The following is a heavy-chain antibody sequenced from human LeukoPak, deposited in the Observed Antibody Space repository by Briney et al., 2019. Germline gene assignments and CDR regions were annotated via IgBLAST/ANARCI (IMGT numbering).Heavy chain of an antibody. CDR3: AREGRRERRYYDSSGYSDFDY. CDR1: GGTFSSYA. J-gene: IGHJ4*02. D-gene: IGHD3-22*01. Sequence: GSSVKVSCKASGGTFSSYAISWVRQAPGQGLEWMGWINTNTGNPTYAQGFTGRFVFSLDTSVSTAYLQISSLKAEDTAVYYCAREGRRERRYYDSSGYSDFDYWGQGTLVTVSS. V-gene: IGHV7-4-1*02. CDR2: INTNTGNP.